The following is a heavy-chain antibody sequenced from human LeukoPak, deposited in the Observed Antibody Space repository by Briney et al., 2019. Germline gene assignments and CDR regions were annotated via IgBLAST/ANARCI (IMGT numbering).Heavy chain of an antibody. Sequence: PGGSLRLSCAASGFTFSSYAMSWVRQAPGKGLEWVSAISGSGGSTYYADSVKGRFTISRDNSKNTLYLQMISLRAEDTAVYYCAKDGYSSSSRDFDYWGQGTLVTVSS. CDR2: ISGSGGST. D-gene: IGHD6-6*01. V-gene: IGHV3-23*01. CDR3: AKDGYSSSSRDFDY. CDR1: GFTFSSYA. J-gene: IGHJ4*02.